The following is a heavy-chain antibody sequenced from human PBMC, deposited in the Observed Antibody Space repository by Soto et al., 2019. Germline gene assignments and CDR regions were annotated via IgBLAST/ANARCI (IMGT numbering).Heavy chain of an antibody. Sequence: QLQLQESGPGLVKPSETLSLTCTVSGDSISSNNYHWGWIRQPPGKGLEWIGSMYHSGNTYHNPSLKSXXPXSXXTSKNQFSLNLRSVTAADTAVYYCARHRGPTGPNYWGQGTLVTVSS. CDR3: ARHRGPTGPNY. V-gene: IGHV4-39*01. CDR1: GDSISSNNYH. D-gene: IGHD3-10*01. CDR2: MYHSGNT. J-gene: IGHJ4*02.